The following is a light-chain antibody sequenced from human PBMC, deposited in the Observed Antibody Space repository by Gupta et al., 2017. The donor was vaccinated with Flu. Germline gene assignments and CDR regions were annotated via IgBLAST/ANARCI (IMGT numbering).Light chain of an antibody. Sequence: DIQMTQSPSSLSASVGDRVTITCRASQSISSYLNWYQQKPGKAPKLLIYAASRVQSGVPSRFSGSGSGTDFTLTISRLQPEDFATYYCKQRDSTPGTFGQGTKVEIK. CDR1: QSISSY. CDR3: KQRDSTPGT. CDR2: AAS. V-gene: IGKV1-39*01. J-gene: IGKJ1*01.